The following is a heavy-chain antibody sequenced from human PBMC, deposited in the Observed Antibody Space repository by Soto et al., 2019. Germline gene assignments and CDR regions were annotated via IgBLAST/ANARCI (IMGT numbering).Heavy chain of an antibody. Sequence: GASVKVSCKASGYSFTDYYIHWVRQAPGQGLDWMGWINTKTAGTDYAETFQGRVTMTRDTSINTAYMILGTLTSDDTGVYYCARVGPTGWFDPWGQGTLVTVS. J-gene: IGHJ5*02. CDR1: GYSFTDYY. CDR3: ARVGPTGWFDP. CDR2: INTKTAGT. V-gene: IGHV1-2*02.